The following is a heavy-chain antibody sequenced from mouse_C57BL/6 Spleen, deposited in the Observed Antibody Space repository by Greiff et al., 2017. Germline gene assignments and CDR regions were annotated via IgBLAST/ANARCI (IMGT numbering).Heavy chain of an antibody. CDR3: ARWITTVGYYFDY. CDR2: IDPSDSDT. D-gene: IGHD1-1*01. Sequence: QVQLQQPGAELVKPGASVKLSCKASGYTFTSYWMQWVKQRPGQGLEWIGEIDPSDSDTNYNQKFKGKATLTVDTSSSTAYMQLSSLTSEYSAVYYCARWITTVGYYFDYWGQGTTLTVAS. CDR1: GYTFTSYW. V-gene: IGHV1-50*01. J-gene: IGHJ2*01.